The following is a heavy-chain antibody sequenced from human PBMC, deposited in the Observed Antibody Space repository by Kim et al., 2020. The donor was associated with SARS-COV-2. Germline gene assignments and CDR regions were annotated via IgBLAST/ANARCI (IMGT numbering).Heavy chain of an antibody. CDR1: GGSISSSSYY. CDR3: ARRWMVRGVKVGVWFDP. J-gene: IGHJ5*02. V-gene: IGHV4-39*01. Sequence: SETLSLTCTVSGGSISSSSYYWGWIRQPPGKGLEWIGSIYYSGSTYYNPSLKSRVTISVDTSKNQFSLKLSSVTAADTAVYYCARRWMVRGVKVGVWFDPWGQGTLVTVSS. CDR2: IYYSGST. D-gene: IGHD3-10*01.